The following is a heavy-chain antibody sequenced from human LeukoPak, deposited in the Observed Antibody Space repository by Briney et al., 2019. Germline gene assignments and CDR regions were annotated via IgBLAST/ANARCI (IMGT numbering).Heavy chain of an antibody. CDR3: ARGREDIVVVPAATNHNWFDP. J-gene: IGHJ5*02. V-gene: IGHV4-34*01. CDR1: GGSFSGYY. Sequence: KPSETLSLTCAVYGGSFSGYYWSWIRQPPGKGLEWIGEINHSGSTNYNPSLKSRVTISVDTSKNQFSLKLSSVTAADTAVYYCARGREDIVVVPAATNHNWFDPWGQGTLVTVSS. D-gene: IGHD2-2*01. CDR2: INHSGST.